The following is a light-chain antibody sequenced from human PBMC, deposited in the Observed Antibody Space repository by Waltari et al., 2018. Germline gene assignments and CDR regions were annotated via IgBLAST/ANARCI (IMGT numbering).Light chain of an antibody. Sequence: DIQMTQSPSTLSASVGDRVTITCRASQTINNWLAWYQQKPGKAPQLLIQRASVLQSGVPSRFIGSGSGTDFTLTISSLQSEDFAVYYCQQYNNWPAWTFGQGTKVEIK. V-gene: IGKV1-5*03. CDR1: QTINNW. CDR2: RAS. CDR3: QQYNNWPAWT. J-gene: IGKJ1*01.